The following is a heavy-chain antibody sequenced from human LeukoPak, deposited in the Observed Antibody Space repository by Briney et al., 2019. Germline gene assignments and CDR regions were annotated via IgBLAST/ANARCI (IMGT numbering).Heavy chain of an antibody. D-gene: IGHD3-22*01. J-gene: IGHJ4*02. CDR3: ARTYDSSGYYIDY. CDR1: GYSFTSYW. V-gene: IGHV5-51*01. CDR2: IYPGDSDT. Sequence: GESLKISCKTSGYSFTSYWIGWVRQMPGKGLEWMGIIYPGDSDTRYSPSFQGQVTISADKSISTAYLQWSSLKASDTAMYYCARTYDSSGYYIDYWGQGTLVTVSS.